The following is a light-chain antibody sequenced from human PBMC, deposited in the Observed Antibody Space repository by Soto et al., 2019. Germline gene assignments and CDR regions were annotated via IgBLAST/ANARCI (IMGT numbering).Light chain of an antibody. CDR2: GAS. Sequence: EVELTQSQGALSLSPLEGESLXCRPRQSVSSTYLAWYQQKPGQAPRLLIYGASTRATGIPDRFSGSGSGTDFTLTISRLEPEDFAVYYCQPWGSSSWTFGQGTKVDI. J-gene: IGKJ1*01. CDR3: QPWGSSSWT. CDR1: QSVSSTY. V-gene: IGKV3-20*01.